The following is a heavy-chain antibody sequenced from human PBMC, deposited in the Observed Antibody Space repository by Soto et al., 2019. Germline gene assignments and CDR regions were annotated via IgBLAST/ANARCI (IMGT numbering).Heavy chain of an antibody. CDR1: GGTFSSYA. CDR2: IIPIFGTA. D-gene: IGHD2-2*02. V-gene: IGHV1-69*13. J-gene: IGHJ5*02. CDR3: THGYCSSTSCYRWFAP. Sequence: SVKVSCKASGGTFSSYAISWVRQAPGQGLEWMGGIIPIFGTANYAQKFQGRVTITADESTSTAYMELSSLRSEDTAVYYCTHGYCSSTSCYRWFAPWGQGTLVTVSS.